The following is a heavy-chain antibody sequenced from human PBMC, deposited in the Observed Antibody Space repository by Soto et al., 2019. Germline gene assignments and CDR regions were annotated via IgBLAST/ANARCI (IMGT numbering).Heavy chain of an antibody. CDR2: IRSKANSYAT. D-gene: IGHD5-12*01. V-gene: IGHV3-73*01. Sequence: GGSLRLSGAASGFTFSGCAMHWVRQASEKGLEWVGRIRSKANSYATAYAASVKGRFTISRDDSKNTAYLQMNSLKTEDTAVYYCTRPLRRDGYNYYYYGMDVWGQGTTVTVSS. CDR3: TRPLRRDGYNYYYYGMDV. J-gene: IGHJ6*02. CDR1: GFTFSGCA.